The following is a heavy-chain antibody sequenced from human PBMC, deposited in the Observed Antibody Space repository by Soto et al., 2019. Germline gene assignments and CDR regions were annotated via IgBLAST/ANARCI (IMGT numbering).Heavy chain of an antibody. D-gene: IGHD2-15*01. CDR1: AYTFTGYY. CDR2: INPSGGST. Sequence: ASVKVSCEAAAYTFTGYYMHLVRQAPGQGLEWMGIINPSGGSTSYAQKFQGRVTMTRDTSTSPVYMELSRMRSDDTAVYYCARSPGRYCSGGSCYSSGDFDYWGQGTLVTVSS. CDR3: ARSPGRYCSGGSCYSSGDFDY. J-gene: IGHJ4*02. V-gene: IGHV1-46*03.